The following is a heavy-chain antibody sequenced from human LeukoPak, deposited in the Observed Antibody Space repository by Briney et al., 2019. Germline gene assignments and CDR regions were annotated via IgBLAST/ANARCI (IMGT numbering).Heavy chain of an antibody. CDR3: ARGVTVTYFDY. J-gene: IGHJ4*02. V-gene: IGHV4-34*01. CDR1: GGSFSGYY. D-gene: IGHD4-17*01. CDR2: INHSGST. Sequence: PSETLSLTCAVYGGSFSGYYWSWIRQPPGKGLEWIGEINHSGSTNYNPSLKSRVTISVDTSKNQFSLKLSSVTAADTAVYYCARGVTVTYFDYWGQGTLVTASS.